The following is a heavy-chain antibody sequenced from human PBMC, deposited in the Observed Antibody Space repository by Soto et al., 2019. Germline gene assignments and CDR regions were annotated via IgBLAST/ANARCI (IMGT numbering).Heavy chain of an antibody. D-gene: IGHD2-15*01. J-gene: IGHJ4*02. CDR1: GYTFTGYY. Sequence: ASVKVSCKASGYTFTGYYMHWVRQAPGQGLEWMGWINPNSGGTNYAQKFQGWVTMTRDTSISTAYMELSRLRYDDTAVNYCARDKGYCSDTSCPDFDYWGQGTLVTVSS. V-gene: IGHV1-2*04. CDR2: INPNSGGT. CDR3: ARDKGYCSDTSCPDFDY.